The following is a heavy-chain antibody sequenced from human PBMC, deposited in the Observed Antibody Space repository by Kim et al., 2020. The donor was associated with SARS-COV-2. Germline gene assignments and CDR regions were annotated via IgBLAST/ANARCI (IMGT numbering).Heavy chain of an antibody. J-gene: IGHJ5*02. Sequence: SVKVSCKASGGTFSSYAISWVRQAPGQGLEWMGGIIPIFGTANYAQKFQGRVTITADESTSTAYMELSSLRSEDTAVYYCAREVSGYSSSSRWFDPWGQGTLVTVSS. CDR3: AREVSGYSSSSRWFDP. CDR1: GGTFSSYA. V-gene: IGHV1-69*13. CDR2: IIPIFGTA. D-gene: IGHD6-6*01.